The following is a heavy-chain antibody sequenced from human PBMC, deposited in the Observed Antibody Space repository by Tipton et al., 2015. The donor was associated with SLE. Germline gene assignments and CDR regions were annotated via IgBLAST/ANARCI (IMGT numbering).Heavy chain of an antibody. CDR1: GVSISTNSHY. CDR3: ARHMRQLVRDASDI. Sequence: TLSLTCTVSGVSISTNSHYWGWLRQPPGKGLEGIGSFSSGRNTYLNASLKSRVTISVDTSKNQLSLKLHSVTAADTAVYYCARHMRQLVRDASDIWGQGTMVTVSS. V-gene: IGHV4-39*07. CDR2: FSSGRNT. J-gene: IGHJ3*02. D-gene: IGHD6-6*01.